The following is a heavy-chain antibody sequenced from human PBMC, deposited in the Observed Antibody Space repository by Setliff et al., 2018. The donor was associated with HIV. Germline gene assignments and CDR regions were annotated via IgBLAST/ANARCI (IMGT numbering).Heavy chain of an antibody. D-gene: IGHD6-13*01. V-gene: IGHV1-46*01. CDR1: GYTFTGFY. J-gene: IGHJ4*02. CDR3: ASTQDSSNWSFDY. CDR2: INPSGGST. Sequence: ASVKVSCKASGYTFTGFYMSWVRQAPGLGLEWMGIINPSGGSTTYSQKFQGRVTMTRDTSTRTVYMDLSSLRSEDTAIYYCASTQDSSNWSFDYWGQGTLVTVSS.